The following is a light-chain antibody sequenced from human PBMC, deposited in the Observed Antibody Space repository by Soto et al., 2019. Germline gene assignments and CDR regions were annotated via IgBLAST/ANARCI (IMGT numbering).Light chain of an antibody. Sequence: EIVMTQSPVTLSASPGERVTLSCRASQSVNINLAWYQQRPGQAPRVLIYGASNRASGIPDRFSGSGSGTDFTLTISSLERDDFAIYYCQQYKDWPPLTFGGGTRVEIK. V-gene: IGKV3D-15*01. CDR1: QSVNIN. CDR3: QQYKDWPPLT. J-gene: IGKJ4*01. CDR2: GAS.